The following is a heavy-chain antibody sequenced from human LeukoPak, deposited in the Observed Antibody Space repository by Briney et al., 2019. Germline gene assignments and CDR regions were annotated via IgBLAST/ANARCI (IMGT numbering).Heavy chain of an antibody. V-gene: IGHV1-69*13. CDR1: GGTFSSYA. CDR2: IIPIFGTA. J-gene: IGHJ6*03. CDR3: ARASSSYYYMDV. D-gene: IGHD6-13*01. Sequence: ASVTVSCKASGGTFSSYAISWVRQAPGQGLEWMGGIIPIFGTANYAQKFQGRVTITADESTSTAYMELSSLRSEDTAVYYCARASSSYYYMDVWGKGTTVTVSS.